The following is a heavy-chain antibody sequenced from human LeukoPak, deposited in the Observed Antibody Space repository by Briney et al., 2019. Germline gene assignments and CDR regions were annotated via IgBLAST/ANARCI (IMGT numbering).Heavy chain of an antibody. CDR1: GVSITTYY. D-gene: IGHD3-10*01. V-gene: IGHV4-59*13. J-gene: IGHJ4*02. CDR2: IYHSGST. CDR3: AREANYYGSGSYFEGTFDY. Sequence: SETLSLTCTVAGVSITTYYWSWIRQPPGKGLEWIGYIYHSGSTNYNPSLKSRVTISVDTSKNEFSLKLTSVTAADTAVYYCAREANYYGSGSYFEGTFDYWGQGSLVTVSS.